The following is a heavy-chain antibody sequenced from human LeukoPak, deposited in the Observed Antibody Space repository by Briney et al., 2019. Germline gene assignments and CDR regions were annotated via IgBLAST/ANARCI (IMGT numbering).Heavy chain of an antibody. V-gene: IGHV4-4*07. CDR3: AREGKWFRSYYYYMDV. CDR2: IYSSGST. Sequence: SETLSFTCNVSGGSINDYYWSWIRQCAGKGLEWLGRIYSSGSTKDNPSFKRRVTMSVDTSANQVSLKLLSVTAADTGVYFCAREGKWFRSYYYYMDVWGEGTMVTVSS. CDR1: GGSINDYY. J-gene: IGHJ6*03. D-gene: IGHD3-10*01.